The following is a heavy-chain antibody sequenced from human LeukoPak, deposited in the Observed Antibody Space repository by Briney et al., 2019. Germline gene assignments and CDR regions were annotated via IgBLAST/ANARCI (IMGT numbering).Heavy chain of an antibody. CDR3: ARGRGWLDY. CDR2: IKNDGSDK. V-gene: IGHV3-7*01. D-gene: IGHD6-19*01. CDR1: GFTFSGYS. J-gene: IGHJ4*02. Sequence: GGSLRLSCGASGFTFSGYSMTWVRQAPGKGLEWVANIKNDGSDKYYVDSVKGRFTISRDNAKNSLYLRMNSLRVEDTAVYYCARGRGWLDYWGQGTPVTVSS.